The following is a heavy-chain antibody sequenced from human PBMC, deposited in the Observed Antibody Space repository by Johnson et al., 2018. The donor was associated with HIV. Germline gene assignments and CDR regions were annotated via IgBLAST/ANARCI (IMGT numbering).Heavy chain of an antibody. J-gene: IGHJ3*02. CDR1: GFTFSSYG. Sequence: QVQLVESGGGVVQPGGSLRLSCAASGFTFSSYGMHWVRQAPGKGLEWVAFIRCDGSNKYYADSVKGRFTISRDNSKNTLYLQMNRLRAEDTAVYYCAKVRGILRYWGADAFDIWGQGTMVTVSS. CDR2: IRCDGSNK. D-gene: IGHD3-9*01. V-gene: IGHV3-30*02. CDR3: AKVRGILRYWGADAFDI.